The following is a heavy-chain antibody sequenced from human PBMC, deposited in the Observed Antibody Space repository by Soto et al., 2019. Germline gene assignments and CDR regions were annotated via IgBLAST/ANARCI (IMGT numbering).Heavy chain of an antibody. J-gene: IGHJ6*02. CDR1: GFTFNSYS. Sequence: EEQLVESGGGLVRPGKSLRLSCAPSGFTFNSYSMNWVRQAPGKGLEWVAYISGGSRTIYYAESVKGRFTISRDNAHNSLYLQMNSLRDDDTAVYYCARENPFGNCQRIYGIDGWGQGTPVTVSS. V-gene: IGHV3-48*02. CDR2: ISGGSRTI. CDR3: ARENPFGNCQRIYGIDG. D-gene: IGHD1-7*01.